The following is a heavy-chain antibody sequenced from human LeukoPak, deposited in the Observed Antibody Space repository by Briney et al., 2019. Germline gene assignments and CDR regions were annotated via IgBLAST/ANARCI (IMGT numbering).Heavy chain of an antibody. D-gene: IGHD3-22*01. V-gene: IGHV3-33*01. CDR2: IWYDGSNT. CDR3: ARSRSYYYDSSGSGGNAFDI. Sequence: GGSLRLSCAASGFTFSSYGMHWVRQAPGKGLEWVAVIWYDGSNTYYADSVKGRFTISRDNSKNTLYLQMNSLRAEDTAVYYCARSRSYYYDSSGSGGNAFDIWGQGTMVTVSS. J-gene: IGHJ3*02. CDR1: GFTFSSYG.